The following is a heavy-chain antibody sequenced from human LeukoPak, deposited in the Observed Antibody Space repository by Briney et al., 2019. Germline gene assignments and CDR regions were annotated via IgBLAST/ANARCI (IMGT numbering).Heavy chain of an antibody. D-gene: IGHD3-22*01. CDR3: ASKDTSSYHYGAFDI. J-gene: IGHJ3*02. CDR2: VNHSGTT. V-gene: IGHV4-34*01. CDR1: RGSFSGYY. Sequence: SETLSLTCAVYRGSFSGYYWSWVRQPPGRELEWIGEVNHSGTTAYNPSLQSRVTMSLDTSKNQLSLKLNSVTAADTAVYYCASKDTSSYHYGAFDIWGLGTMVTVSS.